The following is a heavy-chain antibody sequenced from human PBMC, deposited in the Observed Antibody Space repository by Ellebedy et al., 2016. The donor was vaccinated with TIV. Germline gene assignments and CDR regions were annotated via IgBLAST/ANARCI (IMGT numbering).Heavy chain of an antibody. CDR1: GFTFSRFA. Sequence: GESLKISXAASGFTFSRFAMHWVRQAPGKGLQWVAVISYDGTNEYYADSVKGRFTISRDNSNNTLYLHMNSLRAEDTAVYYCAKGDVVVVGATIDYWGQGTLVTVSS. J-gene: IGHJ4*02. V-gene: IGHV3-30*04. D-gene: IGHD2-15*01. CDR2: ISYDGTNE. CDR3: AKGDVVVVGATIDY.